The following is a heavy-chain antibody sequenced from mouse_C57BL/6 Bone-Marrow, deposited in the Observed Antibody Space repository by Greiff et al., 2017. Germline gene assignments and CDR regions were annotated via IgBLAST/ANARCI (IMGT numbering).Heavy chain of an antibody. D-gene: IGHD1-1*01. Sequence: EVNLVESGAGLVKPGGSLKLSCAASGFTFSSYAMSWVRQTPEKRLEWVAYISSGGDYIYYADTVKGRFTISRDNARNTLYLQMSSLKSEDTAMYYCTRRGYYGSSQYYYAMDYWGQGTSVTVSS. CDR3: TRRGYYGSSQYYYAMDY. CDR2: ISSGGDYI. J-gene: IGHJ4*01. V-gene: IGHV5S21*01. CDR1: GFTFSSYA.